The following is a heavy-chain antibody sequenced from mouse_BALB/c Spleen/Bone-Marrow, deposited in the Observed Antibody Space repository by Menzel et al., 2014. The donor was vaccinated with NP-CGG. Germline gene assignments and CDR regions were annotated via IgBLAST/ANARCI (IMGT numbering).Heavy chain of an antibody. V-gene: IGHV4-1*02. D-gene: IGHD2-1*01. J-gene: IGHJ1*01. CDR1: GFDFXRYW. Sequence: DVKLQESGGGLVQPGGSLKLSCAASGFDFXRYWMSWVRQAPGKGLEWIGEINPDSSTINYTPSLKDKFIISRDNTKNTLYLQMSKVRSEDTALYYCALLGNYGYFDVWGAGTTVTVSS. CDR2: INPDSSTI. CDR3: ALLGNYGYFDV.